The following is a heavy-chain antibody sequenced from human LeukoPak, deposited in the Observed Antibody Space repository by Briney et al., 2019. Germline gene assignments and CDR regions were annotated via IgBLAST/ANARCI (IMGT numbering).Heavy chain of an antibody. J-gene: IGHJ4*02. Sequence: GGSPRPPSATAGRPFSNDWISRFRQAPEKKLEWVANIKQDGSEKYYVASVKGRFTISREQAKNSLYLQMNSLRAEDTAVYYCARAYLSRVVVVPAAMYFDYWGQGTLVTVSS. CDR2: IKQDGSEK. D-gene: IGHD2-2*01. V-gene: IGHV3-7*02. CDR1: GRPFSNDW. CDR3: ARAYLSRVVVVPAAMYFDY.